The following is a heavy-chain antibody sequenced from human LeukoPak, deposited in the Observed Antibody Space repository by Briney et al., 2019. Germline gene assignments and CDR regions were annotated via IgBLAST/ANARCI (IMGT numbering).Heavy chain of an antibody. J-gene: IGHJ6*03. CDR2: IRSSSRTI. CDR3: AKDDGGSYYPYYYYMDV. CDR1: GFTFSSYE. V-gene: IGHV3-48*03. D-gene: IGHD1-26*01. Sequence: PGGSLRLSCAASGFTFSSYEMNWVRQAPGKGLEWVSYIRSSSRTIYYADSVKGRFTISRDNAKNSLFLQMNSLRAEDTAVYYCAKDDGGSYYPYYYYMDVWGKGTTVTISS.